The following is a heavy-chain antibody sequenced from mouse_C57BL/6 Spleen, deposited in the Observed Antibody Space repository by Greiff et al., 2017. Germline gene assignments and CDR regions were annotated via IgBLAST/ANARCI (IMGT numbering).Heavy chain of an antibody. Sequence: QVHVKQSGAELVKPGASVKISCKASGYAFSSYWMNWVKQRPGKGLEWIGHIYPGDGDTNYNGKFKGKATLTADKSSSTAYMQLSSLTSEDSAVYYCARGGRGYFEYWGQGTTLTVSS. CDR1: GYAFSSYW. J-gene: IGHJ2*01. CDR3: ARGGRGYFEY. CDR2: IYPGDGDT. V-gene: IGHV1-80*01.